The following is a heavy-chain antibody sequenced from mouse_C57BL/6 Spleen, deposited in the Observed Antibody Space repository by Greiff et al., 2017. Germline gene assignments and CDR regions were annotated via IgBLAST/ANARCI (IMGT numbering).Heavy chain of an antibody. CDR1: GYAFSSYW. D-gene: IGHD3-1*01. CDR3: ARSGGARYFDY. Sequence: VKLQQSGAELVKPGASVKISCKASGYAFSSYWMNWVKQRPGKGLEWIGQIYPGDGDTNYNGKFKGKATLTADKSSSTAYMQLSSLTSEDSAVYFCARSGGARYFDYWGQGTTLTVSS. CDR2: IYPGDGDT. J-gene: IGHJ2*01. V-gene: IGHV1-80*01.